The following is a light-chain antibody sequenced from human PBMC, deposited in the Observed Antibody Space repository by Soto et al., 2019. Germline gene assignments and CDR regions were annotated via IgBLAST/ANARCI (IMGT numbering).Light chain of an antibody. CDR1: SSDVGGYNS. Sequence: QSVLTQPASVSGSPGLSIAISCTGTSSDVGGYNSVSWYQQHPGKAPKLVIYDVSNRPSGVSNRFSGSKSGNTASLTISGLQAEDEADYYCSSYTSSSTLVFGTGTKVTVL. V-gene: IGLV2-14*01. CDR2: DVS. J-gene: IGLJ1*01. CDR3: SSYTSSSTLV.